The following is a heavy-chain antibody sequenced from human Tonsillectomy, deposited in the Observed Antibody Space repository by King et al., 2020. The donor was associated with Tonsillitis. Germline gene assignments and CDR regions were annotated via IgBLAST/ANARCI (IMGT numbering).Heavy chain of an antibody. Sequence: VQLVQSGGGMVQPGRSLRLSCAASGFTFSGYGMHWVRQAPGKGLEWVAVISYDGNDRYYADSVKGRFTISRDSSKNTLYLQMNSLRAEDTAVYYCAKESFYYFWSGYYTYHMDVWGQGTTVTVSS. J-gene: IGHJ6*02. CDR3: AKESFYYFWSGYYTYHMDV. V-gene: IGHV3-30*18. CDR2: ISYDGNDR. CDR1: GFTFSGYG. D-gene: IGHD3-3*01.